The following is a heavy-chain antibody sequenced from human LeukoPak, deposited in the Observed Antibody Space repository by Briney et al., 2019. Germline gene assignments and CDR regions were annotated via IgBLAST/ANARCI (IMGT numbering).Heavy chain of an antibody. CDR2: IWYDGSNK. J-gene: IGHJ4*02. D-gene: IGHD3-10*01. V-gene: IGHV3-33*01. CDR3: AGRYYYGSGSYNY. Sequence: GGSLRLSCAASGFTFSSYGMHWVRQAPGKGLEWVAVIWYDGSNKYYADSVKGRFTISRDNSKNTLYLQMNSLRAEDTAVYYCAGRYYYGSGSYNYWGQGTLVTVSS. CDR1: GFTFSSYG.